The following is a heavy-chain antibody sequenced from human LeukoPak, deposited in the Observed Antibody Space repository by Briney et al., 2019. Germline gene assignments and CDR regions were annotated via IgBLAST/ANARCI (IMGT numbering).Heavy chain of an antibody. Sequence: PGGSLRLSCAASGFTLSSYDMHWVRQATGKGLEWVSTIDTAGDTYYQGSVKGRVTISRENAKNSMFLQMNRLRVGDTAVYYCARVDNSAYSDWGQGTLVTVSS. CDR1: GFTLSSYD. D-gene: IGHD3-22*01. J-gene: IGHJ4*02. CDR3: ARVDNSAYSD. V-gene: IGHV3-13*04. CDR2: IDTAGDT.